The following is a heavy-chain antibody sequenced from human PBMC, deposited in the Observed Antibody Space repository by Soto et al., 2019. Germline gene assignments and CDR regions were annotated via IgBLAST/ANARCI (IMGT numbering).Heavy chain of an antibody. J-gene: IGHJ6*02. Sequence: LSLTCNVSGGSISDFYWSWIRQSPGKRLEWIGYLYYTGSTNYNPALKSRVTISLDTSKNQFSLQVRSVTAADTAVYYCARGGGYDFRSSQAPPIDVWGQGTTVTVSS. CDR1: GGSISDFY. V-gene: IGHV4-59*01. CDR3: ARGGGYDFRSSQAPPIDV. D-gene: IGHD3-3*01. CDR2: LYYTGST.